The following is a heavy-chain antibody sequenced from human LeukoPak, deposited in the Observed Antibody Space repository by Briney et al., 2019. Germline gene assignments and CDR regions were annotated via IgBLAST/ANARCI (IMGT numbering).Heavy chain of an antibody. Sequence: PGGSLRLSCAASGFTFSSYAMSWVRQAPGKGLEWVSAISGSGGSTYYADSVKGRFTISRDNSKNTLYLQMNSLRAEDAAVYYCAKAPSSWYKTECFQHWGQGTLVTVSS. J-gene: IGHJ1*01. D-gene: IGHD6-13*01. V-gene: IGHV3-23*01. CDR1: GFTFSSYA. CDR2: ISGSGGST. CDR3: AKAPSSWYKTECFQH.